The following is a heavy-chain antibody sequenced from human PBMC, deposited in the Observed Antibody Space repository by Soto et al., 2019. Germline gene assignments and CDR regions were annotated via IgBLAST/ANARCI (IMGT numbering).Heavy chain of an antibody. J-gene: IGHJ4*02. V-gene: IGHV4-59*08. CDR2: IYYSGST. CDR1: GGSISSYY. CDR3: VRTRYSSGWIEY. D-gene: IGHD6-19*01. Sequence: PSETLSLTCTVSGGSISSYYWSWIRQPPGKGLEWIGYIYYSGSTNYNPSLKSRVTISVDTSKNQFSLKLSSVTAADTATYYCVRTRYSSGWIEYWGQGTLVTVSS.